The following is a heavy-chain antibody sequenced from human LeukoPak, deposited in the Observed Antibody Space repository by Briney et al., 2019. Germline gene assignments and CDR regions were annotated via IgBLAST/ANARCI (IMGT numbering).Heavy chain of an antibody. CDR1: GGSISSSSYY. Sequence: PSETLSLTCTVSGGSISSSSYYWGWLRQPPGKGLEWIGSIYYSGSTYYNPSLKSRVTISVDTSKNQFSLKLSSVTAADTAVYYCASDSSGYSDYWGQGTLVTVSS. V-gene: IGHV4-39*07. CDR2: IYYSGST. J-gene: IGHJ4*02. D-gene: IGHD3-22*01. CDR3: ASDSSGYSDY.